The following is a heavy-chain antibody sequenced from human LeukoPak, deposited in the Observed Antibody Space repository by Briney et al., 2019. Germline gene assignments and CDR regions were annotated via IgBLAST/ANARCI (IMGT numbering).Heavy chain of an antibody. J-gene: IGHJ5*02. Sequence: ASVKVSCKASGYTFTSYGISWVRQAPGQGLEWMGWISAYNGNTNYAQKLQGRVTMTTDTSTSTAYMELRSLRSDDTAVYYCARDPPMVRGDVDWFDPWGQGTLVTVSS. V-gene: IGHV1-18*01. CDR1: GYTFTSYG. D-gene: IGHD3-10*01. CDR3: ARDPPMVRGDVDWFDP. CDR2: ISAYNGNT.